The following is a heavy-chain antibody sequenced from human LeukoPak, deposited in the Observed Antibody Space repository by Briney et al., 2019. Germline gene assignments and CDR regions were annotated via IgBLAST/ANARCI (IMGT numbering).Heavy chain of an antibody. J-gene: IGHJ4*02. V-gene: IGHV3-48*01. D-gene: IGHD2-8*02. CDR1: GFTFSSYS. CDR2: ISSSSSTI. Sequence: PGGSLRLSCAASGFTFSSYSMNWVRQAPGKGLEWVSYISSSSSTIYYADSVKGRFTISRDNAKNSLYLQMDSLRAEDTAVYYCARVWSLDYWGQGTLVTVSS. CDR3: ARVWSLDY.